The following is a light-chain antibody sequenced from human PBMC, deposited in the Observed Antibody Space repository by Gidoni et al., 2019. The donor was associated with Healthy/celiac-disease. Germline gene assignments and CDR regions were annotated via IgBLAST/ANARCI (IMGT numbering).Light chain of an antibody. CDR1: KLGDKY. Sequence: SYELTQPPSGSVSPGQTARITCSGDKLGDKYACWYQQKPGQSPVLVIYQDSKRPSGIPERFSGSNSGNTATLTISGTQAMDEADYYCQAWDSSTEGYVFGTGTKVTVL. J-gene: IGLJ1*01. V-gene: IGLV3-1*01. CDR3: QAWDSSTEGYV. CDR2: QDS.